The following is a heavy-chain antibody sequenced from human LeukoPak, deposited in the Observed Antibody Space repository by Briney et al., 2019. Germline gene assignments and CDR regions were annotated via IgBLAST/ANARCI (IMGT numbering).Heavy chain of an antibody. Sequence: PSETLSLTCTVSGGSISSYYWSWIRQPPGKGLEWIGYIYYSGSTNYNPSLKSRVTISVDTSKNQFSLKLSSVTAADTAVYYCARVEILSSSWYYFDYWGQGTLVTVSS. CDR2: IYYSGST. D-gene: IGHD6-13*01. J-gene: IGHJ4*02. V-gene: IGHV4-59*01. CDR1: GGSISSYY. CDR3: ARVEILSSSWYYFDY.